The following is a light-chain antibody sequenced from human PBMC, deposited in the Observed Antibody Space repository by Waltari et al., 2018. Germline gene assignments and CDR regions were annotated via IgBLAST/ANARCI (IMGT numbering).Light chain of an antibody. V-gene: IGKV1-39*01. Sequence: DIQMTQSPSSLSASVGDTVTITCRASQSILTYLNWYQHKPGRAPKLLLYGASNLQGGVPSRFTGSGSGTDFTLTITSLHPEDFATYYCQQPYDTPWAFGPGTKLQIK. CDR1: QSILTY. CDR2: GAS. J-gene: IGKJ1*01. CDR3: QQPYDTPWA.